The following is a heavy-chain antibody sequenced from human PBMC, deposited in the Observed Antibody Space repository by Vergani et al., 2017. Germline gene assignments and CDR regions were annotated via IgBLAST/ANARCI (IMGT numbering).Heavy chain of an antibody. D-gene: IGHD1-1*01. CDR1: GYTFTSYY. CDR2: INPSGGST. V-gene: IGHV1-46*01. CDR3: ARGGRGDNWNVDAFDI. Sequence: QVQLVQSGAEVKKPGASVKVSCKASGYTFTSYYMHWVRQAPGQGLEWMGIINPSGGSTSYAQKFQGRVTMTRDTPTSTVYMELSSLRSEDTAVYYCARGGRGDNWNVDAFDIWGQGTMVTVSS. J-gene: IGHJ3*02.